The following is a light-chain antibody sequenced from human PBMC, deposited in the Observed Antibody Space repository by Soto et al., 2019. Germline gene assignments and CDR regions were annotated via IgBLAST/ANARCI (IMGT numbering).Light chain of an antibody. CDR3: QQRYNWPLT. CDR1: QSVSSS. CDR2: GAS. Sequence: EIVFTQSPATLSLSPGERATLSCRASQSVSSSLAWYQQKPGQAPRLLIYGASNGDAGIPARFSGTGSGTDFTLPLSRLEPDDFEVYYCQQRYNWPLTFGGGTKVDIK. V-gene: IGKV3-11*01. J-gene: IGKJ4*01.